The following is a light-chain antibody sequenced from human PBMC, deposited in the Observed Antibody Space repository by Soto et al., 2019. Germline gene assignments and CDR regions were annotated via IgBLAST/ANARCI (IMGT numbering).Light chain of an antibody. V-gene: IGKV3-15*01. CDR3: QQYDVWPGLT. CDR2: GAS. CDR1: QSVSSN. J-gene: IGKJ4*01. Sequence: EKALAQSPVTLSLSPGERATLSCRASQSVSSNLAWYQQRPGQAPRLLIYGASTRASGVPDRFSGSGSGTEFIVTISSLQSEDSAVYYCQQYDVWPGLTFGGGTKVDIK.